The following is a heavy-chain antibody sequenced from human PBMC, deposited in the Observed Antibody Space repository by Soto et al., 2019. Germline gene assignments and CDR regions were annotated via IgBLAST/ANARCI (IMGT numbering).Heavy chain of an antibody. CDR3: ARGGTSGWLKGAYDV. J-gene: IGHJ3*01. D-gene: IGHD6-19*01. V-gene: IGHV1-69*01. CDR2: IIPMFGIP. CDR1: GGTLNKHA. Sequence: QVQLVQSGAEVKKPGSSVKVSCKASGGTLNKHAITWVRRAPGQGLEWLGGIIPMFGIPNYPQKFQGRGIITADASTNTSHMELSSLTSDDTAVYFCARGGTSGWLKGAYDVWGQGTMVTVSS.